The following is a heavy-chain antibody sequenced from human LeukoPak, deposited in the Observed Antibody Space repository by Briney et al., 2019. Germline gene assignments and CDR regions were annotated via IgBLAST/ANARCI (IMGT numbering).Heavy chain of an antibody. V-gene: IGHV3-11*04. J-gene: IGHJ5*02. CDR1: GFTFSDYY. D-gene: IGHD3-9*01. CDR3: ARERRYYDILTGSHNWFDP. Sequence: PGGSLRLSCAASGFTFSDYYMSWIRQAPGKGLEWVSYIGSSATTIYYADSVRGRFTISRDNAKNSLYLQMNSLRAEDTAVYYCARERRYYDILTGSHNWFDPWGQGTLVTVSS. CDR2: IGSSATTI.